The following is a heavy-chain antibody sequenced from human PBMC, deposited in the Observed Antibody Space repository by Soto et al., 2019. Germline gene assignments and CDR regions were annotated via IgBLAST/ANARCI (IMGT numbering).Heavy chain of an antibody. Sequence: SETLSLTCTVSGGSISSGDYYWSWIRQPPGKGLEWIGYIYYSGSTYYNPSLKSRVTISVDTSKNQFSLKLSSVTAADTAVYYCARVGGGYSSSLHYCYYGMDVWGQGTTVTVSS. CDR3: ARVGGGYSSSLHYCYYGMDV. V-gene: IGHV4-30-4*01. CDR1: GGSISSGDYY. CDR2: IYYSGST. J-gene: IGHJ6*02. D-gene: IGHD6-6*01.